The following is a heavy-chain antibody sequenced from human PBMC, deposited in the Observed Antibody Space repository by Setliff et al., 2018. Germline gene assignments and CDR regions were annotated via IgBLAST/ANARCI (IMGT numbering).Heavy chain of an antibody. J-gene: IGHJ4*02. Sequence: SETLSLTCTVSGGSISSGDYYWSWIRQPPGKGLEWIGYIYYSGSTSYNPSLKSRVTISVDTSKNQFSLKLSSVTAADTAVYYCARDRTDSSGHVDYWGQGTLVTVSS. CDR3: ARDRTDSSGHVDY. V-gene: IGHV4-30-4*08. D-gene: IGHD3-22*01. CDR1: GGSISSGDYY. CDR2: IYYSGST.